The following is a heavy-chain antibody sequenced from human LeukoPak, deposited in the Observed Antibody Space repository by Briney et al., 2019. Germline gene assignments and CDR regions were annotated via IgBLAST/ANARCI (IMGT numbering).Heavy chain of an antibody. CDR1: GYTFTSYH. J-gene: IGHJ5*02. CDR3: ARDREFVTMVRGDPENWFDP. Sequence: ASVKVSCKASGYTFTSYHMHWVRQAPGQGLEWVGIINPSGGSTSYAQKFQGRVTMTRDMSTSTVYMELSSLRSEDTAVYYCARDREFVTMVRGDPENWFDPWGQGTLVTVSS. CDR2: INPSGGST. V-gene: IGHV1-46*01. D-gene: IGHD3-10*01.